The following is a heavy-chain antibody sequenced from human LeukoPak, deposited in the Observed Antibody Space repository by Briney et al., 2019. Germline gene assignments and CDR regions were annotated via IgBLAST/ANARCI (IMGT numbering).Heavy chain of an antibody. J-gene: IGHJ4*02. CDR2: FFLKGST. V-gene: IGHV4-38-2*01. D-gene: IGHD2-2*01. CDR1: GGSFSGYY. Sequence: SETLSLTCAVYGGSFSGYYWGWIRQPPGKGLEWIGSFFLKGSTYYNPSLKSRVTISVDTSKNQFSLTLSSVTAADTAVYYCARVARCTSCFDVDYWGQGTLVTVSS. CDR3: ARVARCTSCFDVDY.